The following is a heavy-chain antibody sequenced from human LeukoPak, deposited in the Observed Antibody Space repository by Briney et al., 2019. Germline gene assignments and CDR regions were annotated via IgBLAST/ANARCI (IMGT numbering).Heavy chain of an antibody. CDR2: TSPSGSTI. V-gene: IGHV3-48*03. CDR3: ASRARGHSYGLLDY. J-gene: IGHJ4*02. D-gene: IGHD5-18*01. CDR1: GFIFSTYE. Sequence: PGGSLRLSCAASGFIFSTYEMNWVRQAPGKGLEWISFTSPSGSTIYYADSVKGRFSISRDDAKNSLYLQMNSLRAEDTAVYYCASRARGHSYGLLDYWAREPWSPSPQ.